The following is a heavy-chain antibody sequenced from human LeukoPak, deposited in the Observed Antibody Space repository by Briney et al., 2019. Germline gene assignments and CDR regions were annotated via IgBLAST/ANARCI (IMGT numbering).Heavy chain of an antibody. Sequence: GGSLRLSCAASGFTFSNYAMSWVHQAPGKGLEWVSAISGSGGSTYYADSVKGRFAISRDNSKNTLYLQMNSLRAEDTAVYYCAKVVDYGDYPFDYWGQGTLVTVSS. CDR3: AKVVDYGDYPFDY. D-gene: IGHD4-17*01. CDR1: GFTFSNYA. J-gene: IGHJ4*02. CDR2: ISGSGGST. V-gene: IGHV3-23*01.